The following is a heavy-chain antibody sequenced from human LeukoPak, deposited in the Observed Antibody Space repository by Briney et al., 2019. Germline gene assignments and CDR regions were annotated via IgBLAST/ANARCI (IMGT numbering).Heavy chain of an antibody. CDR1: GDSVSSTY. Sequence: ETLSLTCSVSGDSVSSTYWSWVRQAPGKGLEWVSAISGSGGSTYYADSVKGRFTISRDNSKNTLYLQMNSLRAEDTAVYYCAKDRLYDFWSGYFIHWGQGTLVTVSS. CDR3: AKDRLYDFWSGYFIH. D-gene: IGHD3-3*01. V-gene: IGHV3-23*01. J-gene: IGHJ4*02. CDR2: ISGSGGST.